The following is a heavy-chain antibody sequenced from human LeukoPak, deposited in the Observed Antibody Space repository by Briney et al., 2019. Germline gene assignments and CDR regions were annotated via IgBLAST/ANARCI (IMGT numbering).Heavy chain of an antibody. V-gene: IGHV3-48*01. Sequence: GGSLRLSCAASGFTFSTYAMNWVRQAPGKGLEWLSYISDSGDTINYADSVKGRFTISRDNAKNSLYLQMNSLRAEDTAVYYCAKHGAGTPRYGMDVWGQGTTVTVSS. CDR3: AKHGAGTPRYGMDV. D-gene: IGHD6-19*01. J-gene: IGHJ6*02. CDR1: GFTFSTYA. CDR2: ISDSGDTI.